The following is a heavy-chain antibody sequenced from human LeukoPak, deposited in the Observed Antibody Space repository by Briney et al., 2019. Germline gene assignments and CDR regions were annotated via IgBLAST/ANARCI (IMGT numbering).Heavy chain of an antibody. Sequence: PGGSLRLSCAASGFTFNNYDMHWVRQTTGEGLEWVSSIHTAGDTYYSGSAKGRLIISRENVKNSLYLQMNSLRAEDTAVYYCARGSCGYGDCYRALNIWGQGTIVTVSS. CDR2: IHTAGDT. CDR1: GFTFNNYD. J-gene: IGHJ3*02. V-gene: IGHV3-13*01. CDR3: ARGSCGYGDCYRALNI. D-gene: IGHD2-21*02.